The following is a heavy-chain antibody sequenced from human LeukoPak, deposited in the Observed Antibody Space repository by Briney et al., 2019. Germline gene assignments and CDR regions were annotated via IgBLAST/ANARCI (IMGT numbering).Heavy chain of an antibody. CDR3: ARDYGSGSYYTPLDY. V-gene: IGHV1-18*01. CDR1: GYTFTSSG. J-gene: IGHJ4*02. CDR2: ISAYNGNT. Sequence: GASVKVSCTASGYTFTSSGISWARRAPGQGLEWMGWISAYNGNTNYAQKLQSRVTMTTDTSTSTAYMELRSLRSDDTAVYYCARDYGSGSYYTPLDYWGQRTLVTVSS. D-gene: IGHD3-10*01.